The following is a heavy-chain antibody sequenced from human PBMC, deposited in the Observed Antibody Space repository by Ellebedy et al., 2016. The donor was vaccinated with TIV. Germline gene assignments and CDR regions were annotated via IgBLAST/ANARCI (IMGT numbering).Heavy chain of an antibody. CDR3: ARHLRSPVTTPRWFDP. D-gene: IGHD4-17*01. CDR2: IYYSGST. CDR1: GGSISSSSYY. J-gene: IGHJ5*02. V-gene: IGHV4-39*01. Sequence: SETLSLTCTVSGGSISSSSYYWGWIRQPPGKGLEWIGSIYYSGSTYYNPSLKSRVTISVDTSKNQFSLKLSSVTAADTAVYYCARHLRSPVTTPRWFDPWGQGTLVTVSS.